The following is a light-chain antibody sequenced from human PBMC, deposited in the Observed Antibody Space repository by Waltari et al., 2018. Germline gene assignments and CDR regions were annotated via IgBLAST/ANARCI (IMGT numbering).Light chain of an antibody. Sequence: EIVLTQSPATLSVSPGERATLSCRPSQSIRSDLAWYQQKPGQNPRLLIYGSSTRATGIPARFSGSGSGTDFTLTISSLQSEDFAVYYCQQYNDWPPTWTFGQGTKVEI. CDR3: QQYNDWPPTWT. CDR1: QSIRSD. J-gene: IGKJ1*01. V-gene: IGKV3-15*01. CDR2: GSS.